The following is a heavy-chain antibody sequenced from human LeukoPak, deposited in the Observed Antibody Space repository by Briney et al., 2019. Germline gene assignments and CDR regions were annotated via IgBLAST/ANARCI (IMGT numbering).Heavy chain of an antibody. CDR2: IYYSGST. J-gene: IGHJ6*03. D-gene: IGHD2-2*01. CDR1: GGSFSGYY. CDR3: ARTTEGYCSSASCFGFSYSYYMDV. V-gene: IGHV4-59*01. Sequence: SETLSLTCAVYGGSFSGYYWSWIRQPPGKGLEWIGYIYYSGSTNYNPSLKSRVTISVDTSKNQFSLKLSSVTAADTAVYYCARTTEGYCSSASCFGFSYSYYMDVWGKGTTVTISS.